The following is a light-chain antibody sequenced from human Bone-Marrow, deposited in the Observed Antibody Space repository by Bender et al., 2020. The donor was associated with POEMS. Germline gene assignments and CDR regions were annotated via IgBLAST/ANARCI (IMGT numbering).Light chain of an antibody. CDR3: CSYAGSYTLM. Sequence: SALTQPRSVSGSPGQSVTISCTGTSSDVGGYIYVSWYQHHPGKAPKVIMYDVSKRPSGVPGRFSGSKSGNTASLTISELQPDDEAYYYCCSYAGSYTLMFGGGTKLTVL. J-gene: IGLJ3*02. V-gene: IGLV2-11*01. CDR2: DVS. CDR1: SSDVGGYIY.